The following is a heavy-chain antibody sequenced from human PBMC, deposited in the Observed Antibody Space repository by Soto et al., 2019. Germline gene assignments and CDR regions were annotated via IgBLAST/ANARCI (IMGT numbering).Heavy chain of an antibody. CDR3: ARERIYYDSSAYPDY. Sequence: SETLSLTCTVSGGSISSSRCHWAWIRQPPGKRLEWIGSIHYSGYTYYNPSLKGRVTVSVDTSKNEFSLKLTSVTAADTAVYYCARERIYYDSSAYPDYWGQATLVTVSS. D-gene: IGHD3-22*01. CDR1: GGSISSSRCH. CDR2: IHYSGYT. J-gene: IGHJ4*02. V-gene: IGHV4-39*02.